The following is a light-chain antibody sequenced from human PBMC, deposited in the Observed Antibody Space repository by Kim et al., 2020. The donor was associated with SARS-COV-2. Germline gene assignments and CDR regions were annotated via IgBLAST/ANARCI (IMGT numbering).Light chain of an antibody. J-gene: IGLJ1*01. CDR1: SLRSYD. Sequence: ALGQTVKLTCQGDSLRSYDASWYQQKPGQAPILVIYGRNNRPSGIPDRFSGSSSVNTASLTIAGAQAEDEADYYCNSRDSTGKRWVFGTGTKVTVL. CDR3: NSRDSTGKRWV. V-gene: IGLV3-19*01. CDR2: GRN.